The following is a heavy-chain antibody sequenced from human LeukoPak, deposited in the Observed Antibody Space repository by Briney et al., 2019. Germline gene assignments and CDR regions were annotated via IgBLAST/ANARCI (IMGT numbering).Heavy chain of an antibody. Sequence: PSETLSLTCAIYGGSFSGYYWSWIRQPPGKGLEWIGEINHSASTNYNPSLKSRVTISVDTSKNQFSLKLSSVTAADTAVYYCARTRPGYYFDYWGQGTLVTVSS. D-gene: IGHD7-27*01. J-gene: IGHJ4*02. CDR2: INHSAST. CDR1: GGSFSGYY. CDR3: ARTRPGYYFDY. V-gene: IGHV4-34*01.